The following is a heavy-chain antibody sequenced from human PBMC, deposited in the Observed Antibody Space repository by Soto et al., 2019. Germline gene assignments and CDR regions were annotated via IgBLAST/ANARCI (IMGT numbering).Heavy chain of an antibody. D-gene: IGHD1-20*01. CDR1: GGSLSTYY. CDR2: IYYSGST. Sequence: SETLSLTCTVSGGSLSTYYWSWFRQPPGKGLEWLGYIYYSGSTNYNPSLKSRVTISVDTSKNQFSLKLNSVSAADTAVYYCAREALRYHGIDVWAKGTTVTVSS. CDR3: AREALRYHGIDV. V-gene: IGHV4-59*01. J-gene: IGHJ6*04.